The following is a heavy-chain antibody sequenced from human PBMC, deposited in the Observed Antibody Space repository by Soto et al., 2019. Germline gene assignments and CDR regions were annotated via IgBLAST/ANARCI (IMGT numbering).Heavy chain of an antibody. J-gene: IGHJ4*02. CDR1: GGSISSYY. Sequence: QVQLQESGPGLVKPSETLSLTCTVSGGSISSYYWSWIRQPPGKGLEWIGYIYYSGSTNYNPSLKSRVTISVDTSKNQFSLKLSSVTAADTAVYYCARRDLDTSLDYWGQGTLVTVSS. CDR3: ARRDLDTSLDY. V-gene: IGHV4-59*08. CDR2: IYYSGST.